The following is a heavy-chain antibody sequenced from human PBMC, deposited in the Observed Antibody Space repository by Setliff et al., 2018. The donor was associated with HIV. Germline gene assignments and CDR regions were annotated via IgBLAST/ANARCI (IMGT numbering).Heavy chain of an antibody. J-gene: IGHJ4*01. CDR1: GGSLSAYH. Sequence: SETLSLTCDVYGGSLSAYHWSWIRQTPGKGLEWLGEINHSGSTAYNLALESRVSMSIDTSKNQFSLKLTSVTAADAAISYCARGRDYTGSWFRPFYLDFWGHGNLVTVSS. D-gene: IGHD3-3*01. CDR3: ARGRDYTGSWFRPFYLDF. CDR2: INHSGST. V-gene: IGHV4-34*01.